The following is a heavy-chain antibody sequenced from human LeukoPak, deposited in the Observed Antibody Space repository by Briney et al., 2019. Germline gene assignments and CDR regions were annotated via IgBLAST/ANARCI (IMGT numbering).Heavy chain of an antibody. CDR1: GGTFSSYA. CDR2: IIPIFGTA. Sequence: ASVKVSCXASGGTFSSYAISWVRQAPGQGLGWMGRIIPIFGTANYAQKFQGRVTITTDESTSTAYMELSSLRSEDTAVYYCARVQGLDSSGYSFAFDIWGQGTMVTVSS. J-gene: IGHJ3*02. D-gene: IGHD3-22*01. CDR3: ARVQGLDSSGYSFAFDI. V-gene: IGHV1-69*05.